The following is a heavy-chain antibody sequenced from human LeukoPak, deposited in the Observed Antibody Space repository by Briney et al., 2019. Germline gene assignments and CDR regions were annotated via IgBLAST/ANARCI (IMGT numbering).Heavy chain of an antibody. CDR2: INHSGST. J-gene: IGHJ6*03. CDR3: ARHGWGYYCSGGSCHLPDYYYYYMDV. D-gene: IGHD2-15*01. Sequence: SETLSLTCAVYGGSFSAYYWSWIRQPPGKGLEWIGEINHSGSTNYNPSLKSRVTISVDTSKNQFSLKLSSVTAADTAVYYCARHGWGYYCSGGSCHLPDYYYYYMDVWGKGTTVTISS. V-gene: IGHV4-34*01. CDR1: GGSFSAYY.